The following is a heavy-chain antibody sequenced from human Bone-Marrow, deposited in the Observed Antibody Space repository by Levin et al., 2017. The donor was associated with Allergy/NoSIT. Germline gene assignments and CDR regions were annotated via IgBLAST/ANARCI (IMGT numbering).Heavy chain of an antibody. J-gene: IGHJ4*02. CDR3: AREVSVYYGSGTYYNVPDRPYFDY. V-gene: IGHV1-2*06. CDR1: RYTFTGYY. CDR2: INPNSGGT. Sequence: GASVKVSCKASRYTFTGYYIHWVRQAPGQGLEWMGRINPNSGGTNYAQKFQGRVTMTRDTSISTAYMELSRLRSADTAVYYCAREVSVYYGSGTYYNVPDRPYFDYWGQGTLVTVSS. D-gene: IGHD3-10*01.